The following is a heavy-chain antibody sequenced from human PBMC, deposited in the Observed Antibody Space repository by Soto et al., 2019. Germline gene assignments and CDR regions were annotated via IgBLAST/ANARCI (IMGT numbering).Heavy chain of an antibody. Sequence: GGSLRLSCAASGFTFSSYGMHWVRQAPGKGLEWVAVISYDGSNKYYADSVKGRFTISRDNSKNTLYLQMNSLRAEDTAVYYCAKEANAGELGAFDIWGQGTMVTVSS. CDR2: ISYDGSNK. V-gene: IGHV3-30*18. CDR1: GFTFSSYG. CDR3: AKEANAGELGAFDI. D-gene: IGHD3-10*01. J-gene: IGHJ3*02.